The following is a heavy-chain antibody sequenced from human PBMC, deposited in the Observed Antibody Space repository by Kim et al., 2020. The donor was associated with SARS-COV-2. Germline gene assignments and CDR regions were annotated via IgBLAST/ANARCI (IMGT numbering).Heavy chain of an antibody. CDR2: IWYDGSNK. Sequence: GGSLRLSCAASGFTFSSYAMHWVRQAPGKGLEWVAVIWYDGSNKYYADSVKGRFTISRDNSKNTLYLQMNSLRAEDTAVYYCAKDPYGDYSCPDYWGQGTLVTVSS. CDR1: GFTFSSYA. CDR3: AKDPYGDYSCPDY. J-gene: IGHJ4*02. D-gene: IGHD4-17*01. V-gene: IGHV3-33*06.